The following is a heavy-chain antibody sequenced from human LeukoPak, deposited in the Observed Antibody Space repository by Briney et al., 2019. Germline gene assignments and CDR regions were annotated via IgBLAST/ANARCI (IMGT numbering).Heavy chain of an antibody. J-gene: IGHJ4*02. Sequence: KPSETLSLNCAVYGGSLSGYYWSWIRQPPGKGLEGIGEINHSGSTNYNPSLKSRVTISVDTSKNQFSLKLSSVTAADTAVYYCARGEQLVAVFDYWGQGTLVTVSS. CDR3: ARGEQLVAVFDY. CDR2: INHSGST. D-gene: IGHD6-6*01. V-gene: IGHV4-34*01. CDR1: GGSLSGYY.